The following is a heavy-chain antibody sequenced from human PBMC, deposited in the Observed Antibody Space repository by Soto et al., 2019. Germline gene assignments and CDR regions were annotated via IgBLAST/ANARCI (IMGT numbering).Heavy chain of an antibody. CDR1: GASITSGDYP. CDR3: ARDRPPKGAFGMDV. D-gene: IGHD3-16*01. Sequence: SETLSLTCTVSGASITSGDYPWAWIRQHPGKGLEWIGYSYYNGRTHYSSSLKSRVTLSVDTSKNQFSLRLKSVTAADTAVYYCARDRPPKGAFGMDVWGQGTTVTVSS. J-gene: IGHJ6*02. V-gene: IGHV4-31*03. CDR2: SYYNGRT.